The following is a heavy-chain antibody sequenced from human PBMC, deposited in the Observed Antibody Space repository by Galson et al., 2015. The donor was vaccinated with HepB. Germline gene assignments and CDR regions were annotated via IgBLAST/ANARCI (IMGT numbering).Heavy chain of an antibody. J-gene: IGHJ4*02. CDR2: ITSSSNYI. D-gene: IGHD2-15*01. CDR3: ARHSDPGRYCSGGSCSFDY. CDR1: GFIFTSYS. V-gene: IGHV3-21*04. Sequence: SLRLSCAASGFIFTSYSMNWVRQAPGKGLEWVSSITSSSNYIYYADSVKGRFTISRDNAKSSLYLQMSSLKASDTAMYYCARHSDPGRYCSGGSCSFDYWGQGTLVTVSS.